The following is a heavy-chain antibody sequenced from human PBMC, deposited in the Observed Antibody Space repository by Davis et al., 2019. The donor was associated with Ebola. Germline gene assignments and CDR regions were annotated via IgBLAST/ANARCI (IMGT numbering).Heavy chain of an antibody. J-gene: IGHJ4*02. CDR1: GFTFSSYS. CDR2: ISYDGSNK. V-gene: IGHV3-30*18. Sequence: GGSLRPSCAASGFTFSSYSMNWVRQAPGKGLEWVAVISYDGSNKYYADSVKGRFTISRDNSKNTLYLQMNSLRAEDTAVYYCAKAQPLWFGELPNWGQGTLVTVSS. CDR3: AKAQPLWFGELPN. D-gene: IGHD3-10*01.